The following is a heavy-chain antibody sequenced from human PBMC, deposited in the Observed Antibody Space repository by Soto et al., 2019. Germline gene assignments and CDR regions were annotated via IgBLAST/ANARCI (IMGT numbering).Heavy chain of an antibody. V-gene: IGHV3-23*01. CDR2: ISGGRGDST. D-gene: IGHD1-26*01. Sequence: EVQVLESGGDFVQPGGSLRLSCAASGFTFSDSAMSWVRQAPGKGLEWVSVISGGRGDSTEHADSVKGRFSISRDNSRNTLYLQMSSLRADDTAVYYCAKAVGPTAPSSRVFDCWGQGTLVTVSS. J-gene: IGHJ4*02. CDR1: GFTFSDSA. CDR3: AKAVGPTAPSSRVFDC.